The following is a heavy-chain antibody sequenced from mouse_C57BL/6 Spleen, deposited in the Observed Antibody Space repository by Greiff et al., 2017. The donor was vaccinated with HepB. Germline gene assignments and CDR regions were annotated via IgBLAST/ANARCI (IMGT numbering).Heavy chain of an antibody. V-gene: IGHV1-82*01. Sequence: QVQLQQSGPELVKPGASVKISCKASGYAFSSSWMNWVKQRPGKGLEWIGRIYPGDGDTNYNGKFKGKATLTADKSSSTAYMQLSSLTSEDSAVYFCARDGQLRLRDYYAMDYWGQGTSVTVSS. D-gene: IGHD3-2*02. J-gene: IGHJ4*01. CDR2: IYPGDGDT. CDR3: ARDGQLRLRDYYAMDY. CDR1: GYAFSSSW.